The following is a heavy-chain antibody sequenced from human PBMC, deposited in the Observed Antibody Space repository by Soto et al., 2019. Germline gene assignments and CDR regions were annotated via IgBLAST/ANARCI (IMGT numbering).Heavy chain of an antibody. J-gene: IGHJ6*02. Sequence: VGSLRLSCAASGFTFSSYGMHWVRQAPGKGLEWVAVIWYDGSNKYYADSVKGRFTISRDNSKNTLYLQMNSLRAEDTAVYYCAGQLASFDWLRSSPRGVHVWGQGTTVTVSS. V-gene: IGHV3-33*01. CDR3: AGQLASFDWLRSSPRGVHV. CDR2: IWYDGSNK. D-gene: IGHD3-9*01. CDR1: GFTFSSYG.